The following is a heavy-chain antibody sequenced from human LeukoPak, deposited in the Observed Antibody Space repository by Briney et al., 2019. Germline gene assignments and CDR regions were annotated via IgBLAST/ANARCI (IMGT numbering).Heavy chain of an antibody. V-gene: IGHV1-2*02. D-gene: IGHD2-15*01. J-gene: IGHJ4*02. Sequence: ASVKVSCKASGYTFNDYYMEWVRQAPGQGLEWMGRINPNSGGTDYAQRFQGRVTMTRDTSINTAYMELSNVRSDDTAVYYCARDGLYCSGGSCYKAPDYWGQGTLVSVSS. CDR2: INPNSGGT. CDR1: GYTFNDYY. CDR3: ARDGLYCSGGSCYKAPDY.